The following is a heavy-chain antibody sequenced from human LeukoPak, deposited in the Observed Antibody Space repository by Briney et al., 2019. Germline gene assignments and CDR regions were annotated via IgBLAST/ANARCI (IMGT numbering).Heavy chain of an antibody. CDR3: ARAPNPYYYDSSGSADP. CDR2: IIPILGIA. J-gene: IGHJ5*02. CDR1: GGTFSSYA. V-gene: IGHV1-69*04. D-gene: IGHD3-22*01. Sequence: GASVKVSCKASGGTFSSYAISWVRQAPGQGLEWMGRIIPILGIANYAQKFQGRVTITADKSTSTAYMELSSLRSEDTAVYYCARAPNPYYYDSSGSADPWGQGTLVTVSS.